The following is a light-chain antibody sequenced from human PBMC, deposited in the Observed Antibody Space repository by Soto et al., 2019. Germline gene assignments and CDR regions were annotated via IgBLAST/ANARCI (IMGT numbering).Light chain of an antibody. V-gene: IGKV3-15*01. CDR2: GAS. CDR1: QSVNNN. J-gene: IGKJ2*01. CDR3: QKYTDRPLMYT. Sequence: IILTQSPATLSVSPGERATLSCRASQSVNNNLAWYQQKPGQAPRLLIYGASTRATGIPARFSGSGSGIEFTLTISSLQSEDFAVYYCQKYTDRPLMYTFGQGTKVDIK.